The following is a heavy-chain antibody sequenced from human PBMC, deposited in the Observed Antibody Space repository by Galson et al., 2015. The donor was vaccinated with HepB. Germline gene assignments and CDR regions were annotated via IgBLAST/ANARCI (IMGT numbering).Heavy chain of an antibody. CDR3: ARDPTSRIAAAGTISDY. CDR2: IYSGGST. Sequence: SLRLSCAASGFTVSSNYMSWVRQAPGKGLEWVSVIYSGGSTYYADSVKGRFTISRDNSKNTLYLQMNSLRAEDTAVYYCARDPTSRIAAAGTISDYWGQGTLVTVSS. CDR1: GFTVSSNY. V-gene: IGHV3-66*01. J-gene: IGHJ4*02. D-gene: IGHD6-13*01.